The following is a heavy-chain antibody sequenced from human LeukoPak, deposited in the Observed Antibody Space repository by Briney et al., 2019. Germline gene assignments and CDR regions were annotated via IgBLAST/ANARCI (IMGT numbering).Heavy chain of an antibody. J-gene: IGHJ3*02. CDR3: ARAGGFGESDAFDI. Sequence: GASVKVSCKASGYTFTGYYMHWVRQAPGQALEWMGWIKPNSGGTNYAQKFQGRVTMTRDTSISTAYMELSRLRSDDTAVYYCARAGGFGESDAFDIWGQGTMVTVSS. V-gene: IGHV1-2*02. CDR2: IKPNSGGT. CDR1: GYTFTGYY. D-gene: IGHD3-10*01.